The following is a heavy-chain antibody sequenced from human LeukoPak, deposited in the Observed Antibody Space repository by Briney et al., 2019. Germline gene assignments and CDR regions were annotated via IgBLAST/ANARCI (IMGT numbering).Heavy chain of an antibody. CDR3: ARGHHGLEY. CDR2: MSSSGSSI. J-gene: IGHJ4*02. CDR1: GLAFSDFY. D-gene: IGHD5-24*01. Sequence: GGSLRLSWAASGLAFSDFYMSWIRQVPGKGLEWISYMSSSGSSIYYAESAKGRFTISRDNAKNSLYLQMNSLRAEDTALYYCARGHHGLEYWGQETLVTVSS. V-gene: IGHV3-11*01.